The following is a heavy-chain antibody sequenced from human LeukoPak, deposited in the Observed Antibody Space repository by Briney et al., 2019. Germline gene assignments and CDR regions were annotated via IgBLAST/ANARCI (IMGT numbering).Heavy chain of an antibody. Sequence: PAGGSLRLSCAASGFSFSSYGMHWVRQAPGKGLEWVAVISYDGSDKYYADSVKGRFTISRDNSKNTLYPQMNSLRAEDTAVYYCARRAQYSSSWPFEYFQHWGQGTLVTVSS. CDR3: ARRAQYSSSWPFEYFQH. V-gene: IGHV3-30*03. CDR1: GFSFSSYG. J-gene: IGHJ1*01. CDR2: ISYDGSDK. D-gene: IGHD6-13*01.